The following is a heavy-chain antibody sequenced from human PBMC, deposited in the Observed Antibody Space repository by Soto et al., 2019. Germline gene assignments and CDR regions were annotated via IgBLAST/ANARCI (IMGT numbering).Heavy chain of an antibody. V-gene: IGHV4-59*01. CDR1: GDSISSSY. J-gene: IGHJ4*02. CDR3: ARRYGGNFDY. CDR2: ISYSGST. D-gene: IGHD1-26*01. Sequence: PSETLSLTCSVSGDSISSSYWAWIRQPPGKGLEWIGYISYSGSTNSNPSLKSRVTIFVHTSGNQFSLSLSSVTAADTAVYYCARRYGGNFDYWGQGTLVTVSS.